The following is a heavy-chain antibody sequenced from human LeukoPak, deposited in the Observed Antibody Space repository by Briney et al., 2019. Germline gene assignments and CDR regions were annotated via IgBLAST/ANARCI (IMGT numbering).Heavy chain of an antibody. CDR3: AKGLAAARYYFDY. CDR2: VSGSGATT. D-gene: IGHD6-13*01. J-gene: IGHJ4*02. CDR1: GFTFSSYA. V-gene: IGHV3-23*01. Sequence: GGSLRLSCAASGFTFSSYAMSWVRQAPGKGLEWVSAVSGSGATTSYADSVKGQFIISRDNSRNTLYLQMNSLRAEDTAVYYCAKGLAAARYYFDYWGQGTLVTVSS.